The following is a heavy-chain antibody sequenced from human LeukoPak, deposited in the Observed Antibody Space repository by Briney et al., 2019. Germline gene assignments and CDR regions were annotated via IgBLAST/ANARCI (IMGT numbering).Heavy chain of an antibody. CDR3: ARGFGYDFWSGYSGPYYYGMDV. J-gene: IGHJ6*02. CDR1: SGSISSYY. D-gene: IGHD3-3*01. Sequence: SETLSLTCTVSSGSISSYYWSRIRQPPGKGLEWIGYIYYSGSTNYNPSLKSRATISVDTSKNQFSLKLSSVTAADTAVYYCARGFGYDFWSGYSGPYYYGMDVWGQGTTVTVSS. V-gene: IGHV4-59*01. CDR2: IYYSGST.